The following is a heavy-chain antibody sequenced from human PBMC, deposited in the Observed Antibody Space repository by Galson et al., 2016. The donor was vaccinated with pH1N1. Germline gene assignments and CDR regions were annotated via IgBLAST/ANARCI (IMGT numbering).Heavy chain of an antibody. D-gene: IGHD3-3*01. CDR1: GFTFSSYG. J-gene: IGHJ3*02. Sequence: SLRLSCAASGFTFSSYGMHWVRQGPGKGLERVAFVHYDGNNKYYADSVKGRFTVSRDNSKNTLYLQMNSLRAEDTAHYYCASNQRFLEQDAFDIWGLGTRVTVSS. V-gene: IGHV3-30*02. CDR2: VHYDGNNK. CDR3: ASNQRFLEQDAFDI.